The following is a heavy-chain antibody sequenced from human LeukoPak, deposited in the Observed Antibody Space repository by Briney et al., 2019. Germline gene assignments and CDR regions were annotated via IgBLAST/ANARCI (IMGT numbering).Heavy chain of an antibody. Sequence: SETLSLTCIVSGYSISSVYYWGWIRQPPGKGLEWIGSIYHSGSTYYNPSLKSRVTISVDTSKNQFSLKLSSVTAADTAMYYCARLRRVGATPFDYWGQGTLVTVSS. CDR1: GYSISSVYY. J-gene: IGHJ4*02. V-gene: IGHV4-38-2*02. D-gene: IGHD1-26*01. CDR2: IYHSGST. CDR3: ARLRRVGATPFDY.